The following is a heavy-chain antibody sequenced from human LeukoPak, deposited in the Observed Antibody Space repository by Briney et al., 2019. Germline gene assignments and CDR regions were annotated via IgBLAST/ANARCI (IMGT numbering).Heavy chain of an antibody. CDR3: ASLMTTVTPLGMDV. J-gene: IGHJ6*02. D-gene: IGHD4-17*01. CDR1: GGSISSYY. Sequence: PSETLSLTCTVSGGSISSYYWSWIRQPAGKGLEWIGRIYTSGSTNYNPSLKSRVTIPVDTSKNQFSLKLSSVTAADTAVYYCASLMTTVTPLGMDVWGQGTTVTVPS. V-gene: IGHV4-4*07. CDR2: IYTSGST.